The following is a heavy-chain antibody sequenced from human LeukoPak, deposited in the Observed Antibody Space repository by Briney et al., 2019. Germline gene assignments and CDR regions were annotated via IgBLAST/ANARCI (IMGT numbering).Heavy chain of an antibody. CDR3: AKDTSYGGWGNAFDI. CDR1: GFPFSNSG. D-gene: IGHD3-16*01. Sequence: GGSLRLSCAASGFPFSNSGMHWVRQTPSKGLERVSFLRYDASSKFYTNSVKGRFTISRDNSKNTVYLQMIGLRPEDAAVYYCAKDTSYGGWGNAFDIWGQGTMVTVSS. J-gene: IGHJ3*02. V-gene: IGHV3-30*02. CDR2: LRYDASSK.